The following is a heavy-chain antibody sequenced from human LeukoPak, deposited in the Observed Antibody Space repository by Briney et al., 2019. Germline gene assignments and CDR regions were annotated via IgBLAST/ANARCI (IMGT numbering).Heavy chain of an antibody. V-gene: IGHV3-33*01. CDR3: ARDSNGGAFDY. Sequence: GRSLRLSCAASGFTFSSYGMRWVRQAPGKGLEWVAVIWYDGSNKYYADSVKGRFTISRDNSKNTLYLQMNSLRAEDTAVYYCARDSNGGAFDYWGQGTLVTVSS. CDR2: IWYDGSNK. D-gene: IGHD3-22*01. J-gene: IGHJ4*02. CDR1: GFTFSSYG.